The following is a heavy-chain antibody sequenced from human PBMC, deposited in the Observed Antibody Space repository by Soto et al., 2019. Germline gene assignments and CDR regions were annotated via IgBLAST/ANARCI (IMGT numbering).Heavy chain of an antibody. Sequence: XETLSLTCAVYGGSFSGYYWSWIRQPPGKGLEWIGEINHSGSTNYNPSLKSRVTISVDTSKNQFSLKLSSVTAADTAVYYCARGQQLGGFRYYYYYGMDVWGQGTTVTVSS. V-gene: IGHV4-34*01. D-gene: IGHD6-6*01. CDR2: INHSGST. J-gene: IGHJ6*02. CDR3: ARGQQLGGFRYYYYYGMDV. CDR1: GGSFSGYY.